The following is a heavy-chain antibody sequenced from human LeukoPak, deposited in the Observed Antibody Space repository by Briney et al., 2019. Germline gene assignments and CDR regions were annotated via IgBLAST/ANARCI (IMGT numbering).Heavy chain of an antibody. D-gene: IGHD3-10*01. CDR2: MYYSGST. CDR3: GTSMVRGALFDY. CDR1: GGSLSSSSYY. Sequence: SETLSLTCPVSGGSLSSSSYYWGWIRQPPGKGLEWIGSMYYSGSTYYNPSLKSRVTISVNTPNNRFSLKLSSVTAADTAVYYCGTSMVRGALFDYWGQGTLVTVSS. V-gene: IGHV4-39*01. J-gene: IGHJ4*02.